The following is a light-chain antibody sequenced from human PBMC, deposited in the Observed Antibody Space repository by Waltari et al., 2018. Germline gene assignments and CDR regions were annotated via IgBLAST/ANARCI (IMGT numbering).Light chain of an antibody. CDR3: HQYDISPLT. V-gene: IGKV3-20*01. CDR1: QTVRATY. J-gene: IGKJ4*01. Sequence: EIVLTQSPGTLSFPPGERATHSCSASQTVRATYLAWYQQKPGQAPTLVIHDTSSRATGIPDRFSGSGSGTDFSLTISSLEPEDFAVYYCHQYDISPLTFGGGTKVETK. CDR2: DTS.